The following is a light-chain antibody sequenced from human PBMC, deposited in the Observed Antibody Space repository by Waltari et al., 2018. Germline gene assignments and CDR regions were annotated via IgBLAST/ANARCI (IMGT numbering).Light chain of an antibody. V-gene: IGKV1-17*01. Sequence: DIQMSQSPSSLSAAVGDRVTITYRASQGIISYLNWYHQKPGKAPKRLIYYANTLASGVPSRFSGSGSGTEFTLTISSLQPEDFAIYYCQQANSYPYSFGQGTKVEIK. CDR1: QGIISY. CDR3: QQANSYPYS. J-gene: IGKJ2*03. CDR2: YAN.